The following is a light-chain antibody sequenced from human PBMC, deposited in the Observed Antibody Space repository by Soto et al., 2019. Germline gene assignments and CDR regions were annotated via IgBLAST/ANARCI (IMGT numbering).Light chain of an antibody. CDR2: DVS. Sequence: QSVLTQPASVSGSPGQSITISCTGTSSDVGAYDYVSWYQHHPGKAPKLIISDVSNRPSGVSIRFSGSKSGNTASLTISGLQAEDEADYYCSSYTDRSTILFGGGTQLTVL. V-gene: IGLV2-14*01. CDR1: SSDVGAYDY. J-gene: IGLJ3*02. CDR3: SSYTDRSTIL.